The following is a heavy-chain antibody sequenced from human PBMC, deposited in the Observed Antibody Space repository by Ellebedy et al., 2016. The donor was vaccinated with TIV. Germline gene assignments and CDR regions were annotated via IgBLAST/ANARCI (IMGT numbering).Heavy chain of an antibody. Sequence: ASVKVSXXASGYTFSSYGISWVRQAPGQGLEWMGWISAYNGNTNYAQKFQGRVTITADESTSTAYMELSSLRSEDTAVYYCARWGATRITMVRGVISWGQGTLVTVSS. CDR1: GYTFSSYG. CDR2: ISAYNGNT. J-gene: IGHJ4*02. V-gene: IGHV1-18*01. CDR3: ARWGATRITMVRGVIS. D-gene: IGHD3-10*01.